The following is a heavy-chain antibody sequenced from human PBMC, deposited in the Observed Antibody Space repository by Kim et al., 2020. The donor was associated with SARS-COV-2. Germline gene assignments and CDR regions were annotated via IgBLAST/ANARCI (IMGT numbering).Heavy chain of an antibody. J-gene: IGHJ4*02. V-gene: IGHV1-3*01. Sequence: ASVKVSCKASGYTFTSYAMHWVRQAPGQRLEWMGWINAGNGNTKYSQKFQGRVTITRDTSASTAYMELSSLRSEDTAVYYCARDRVSEWLQFGDFDYWGQGTLVTVSS. CDR1: GYTFTSYA. CDR2: INAGNGNT. CDR3: ARDRVSEWLQFGDFDY. D-gene: IGHD5-12*01.